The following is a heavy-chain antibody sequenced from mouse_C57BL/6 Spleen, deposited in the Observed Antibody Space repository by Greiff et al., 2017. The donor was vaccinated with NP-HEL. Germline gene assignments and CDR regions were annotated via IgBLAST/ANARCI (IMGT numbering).Heavy chain of an antibody. CDR2: IYPGDGDT. V-gene: IGHV1-82*01. D-gene: IGHD5-1*01. CDR3: ARSGTCVAY. J-gene: IGHJ3*01. Sequence: QVQLQQSGPELVKPGASVKISCKASGYAFSSSWMNWVKQRPGKGLEWIGRIYPGDGDTNYNGKFKGKATLTADKSSSTAYMQLSSLTSEDSAVYFCARSGTCVAYWGQGTLVTVSA. CDR1: GYAFSSSW.